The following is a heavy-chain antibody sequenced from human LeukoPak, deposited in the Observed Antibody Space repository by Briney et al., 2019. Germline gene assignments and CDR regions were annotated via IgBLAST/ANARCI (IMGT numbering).Heavy chain of an antibody. D-gene: IGHD3-16*01. Sequence: GASVKVSCKSSGYTFTTYGITWVRQAPGQGLEWMGWISTDNGDTNYAQKLQGRVTMTTDTSTGTAYMELRSLRSDDTAVYYCAREGLGELTLDCWGQGTLVTVSS. CDR1: GYTFTTYG. V-gene: IGHV1-18*01. CDR3: AREGLGELTLDC. J-gene: IGHJ4*02. CDR2: ISTDNGDT.